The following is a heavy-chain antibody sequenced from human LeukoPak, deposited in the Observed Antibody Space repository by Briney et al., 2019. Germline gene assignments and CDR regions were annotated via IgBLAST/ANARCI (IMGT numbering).Heavy chain of an antibody. CDR3: AREEQLVAFDI. V-gene: IGHV4-39*02. J-gene: IGHJ3*02. D-gene: IGHD6-6*01. Sequence: SETLSLTCSVSGDSLSSNTFYWGWIRQPPGKGLEWIGSIYYSGNPYYNPSLKSRVTVSIDMFKNQFSLNLSSVTAADTAVYYCAREEQLVAFDIWGQGTMVTVSS. CDR1: GDSLSSNTFY. CDR2: IYYSGNP.